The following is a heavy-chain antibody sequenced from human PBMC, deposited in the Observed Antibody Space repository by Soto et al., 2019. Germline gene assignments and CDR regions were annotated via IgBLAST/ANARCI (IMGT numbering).Heavy chain of an antibody. CDR3: ARDEYYDSNNWFDP. CDR1: GDSIRNYY. V-gene: IGHV4-4*07. D-gene: IGHD3-22*01. CDR2: VYTTGRT. Sequence: PSETLSLTCTVSGDSIRNYYWSWLRQPAGKGLEWIGRVYTTGRTNFNPSLRSRVTMSLDTSRNQISLKLSSVTAADTAVYYCARDEYYDSNNWFDPWGQGTLVTVSS. J-gene: IGHJ5*02.